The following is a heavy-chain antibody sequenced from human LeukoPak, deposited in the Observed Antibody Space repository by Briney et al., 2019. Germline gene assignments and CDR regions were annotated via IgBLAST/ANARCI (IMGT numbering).Heavy chain of an antibody. CDR1: GGSTSSYY. J-gene: IGHJ6*03. CDR3: ARAQSYYYYYMDV. Sequence: PSETLSLTCTVSGGSTSSYYWSWIRQPPGKGLEWIGYIYYSGSTNYNPSLKSRVTISVDTSKNQFSLKLSSVTAADTAVYYCARAQSYYYYYMDVWGKGTTVTISS. V-gene: IGHV4-59*01. CDR2: IYYSGST.